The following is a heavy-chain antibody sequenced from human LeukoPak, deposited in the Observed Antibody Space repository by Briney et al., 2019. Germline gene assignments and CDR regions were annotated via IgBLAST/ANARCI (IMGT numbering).Heavy chain of an antibody. V-gene: IGHV4-30-4*07. CDR1: GGSISSGGYS. J-gene: IGHJ6*03. D-gene: IGHD1-26*01. CDR2: IYNSGST. CDR3: ARVAKVGATSSYYYYYMDV. Sequence: SQTLTLTCAVSGGSISSGGYSWNWIRQPPGKALEWIGYIYNSGSTSYNPSLKSRVTMSVDTSKNQFSLKLSSVTAADTAVYYCARVAKVGATSSYYYYYMDVWGKGTTVTISS.